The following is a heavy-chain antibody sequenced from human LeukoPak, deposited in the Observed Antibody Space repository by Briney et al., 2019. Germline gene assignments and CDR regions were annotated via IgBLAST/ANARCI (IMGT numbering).Heavy chain of an antibody. CDR1: GYTFTSYY. Sequence: EASVKVSCKASGYTFTSYYMHWVRQAPGQGLKWMGIINPSGGSTSYAQKFQGRVTMTRDTSTSTVYMELSSLRSEDTAVYYCARDGSGSYPNPRTLVYYYYGMDVWGQGTTVTVSS. J-gene: IGHJ6*02. D-gene: IGHD3-10*01. CDR2: INPSGGST. V-gene: IGHV1-46*01. CDR3: ARDGSGSYPNPRTLVYYYYGMDV.